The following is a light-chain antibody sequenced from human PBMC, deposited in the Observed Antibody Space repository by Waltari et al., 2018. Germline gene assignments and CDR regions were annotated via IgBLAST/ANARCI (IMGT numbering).Light chain of an antibody. J-gene: IGKJ2*01. Sequence: SVLTLSPASLPVSLGEWPTLHCKSSQNLLYSANNKNYLAWYKQKPGQPPKLLIYWASTRESGVSDRFSGSGSGTDFTLSVNSLQAEDVAVYYCQQYFSVPYTFGQGTKLEIK. CDR3: QQYFSVPYT. CDR1: QNLLYSANNKNY. CDR2: WAS. V-gene: IGKV4-1*01.